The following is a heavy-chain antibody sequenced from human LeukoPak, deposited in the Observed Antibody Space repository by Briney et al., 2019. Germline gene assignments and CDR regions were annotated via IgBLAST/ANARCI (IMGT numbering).Heavy chain of an antibody. J-gene: IGHJ4*02. CDR2: IYYSGST. D-gene: IGHD3-3*01. Sequence: SETLSLTCTVSGGSISSSSYYWGWIRQPPGKGLEWIGSIYYSGSTYYNPSPKSRVTISVDTSKNQFSLKLSSVTAADTAVYYCASERITIFGVVIMFYWGQGTLVTVSS. V-gene: IGHV4-39*01. CDR1: GGSISSSSYY. CDR3: ASERITIFGVVIMFY.